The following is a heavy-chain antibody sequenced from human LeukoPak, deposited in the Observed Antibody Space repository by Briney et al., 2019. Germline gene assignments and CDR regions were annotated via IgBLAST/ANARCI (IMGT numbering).Heavy chain of an antibody. D-gene: IGHD1-14*01. V-gene: IGHV1-2*02. CDR3: ARAHSGEGSHFDY. J-gene: IGHJ4*02. CDR2: INPNSGGT. CDR1: GYTFTGYY. Sequence: ASVKVSCKASGYTFTGYYMHWVRQAPGQGLEWMGWINPNSGGTNYAQKFQGRVTMTRDTSISTAYMELSRLRSDDTAVYYCARAHSGEGSHFDYWGQGTLVTVSS.